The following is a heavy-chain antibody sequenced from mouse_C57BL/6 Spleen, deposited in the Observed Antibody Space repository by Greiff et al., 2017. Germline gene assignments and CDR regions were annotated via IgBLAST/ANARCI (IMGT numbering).Heavy chain of an antibody. J-gene: IGHJ4*01. D-gene: IGHD2-4*01. Sequence: EVKLVESGPGLVKPSQSLSLTCSVTGYSITSGYYWNWIRQFPGNKLEWMGYISYDGSNNYNPSLKNRISITRDTSKNQFFLKLNSVTTEDTATYYCARPSYDYALAMDYWGQGTSVTVSS. CDR3: ARPSYDYALAMDY. CDR2: ISYDGSN. V-gene: IGHV3-6*01. CDR1: GYSITSGYY.